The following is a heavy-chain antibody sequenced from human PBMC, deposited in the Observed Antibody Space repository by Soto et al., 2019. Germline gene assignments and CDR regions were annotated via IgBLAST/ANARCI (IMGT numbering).Heavy chain of an antibody. CDR1: GYTLTSYG. CDR2: ISAYNGNT. J-gene: IGHJ6*02. V-gene: IGHV1-18*01. D-gene: IGHD3-3*01. Sequence: QVQLVQSGAEVKKPGASVKVSCKASGYTLTSYGISWVRQAPGQGLEWMGWISAYNGNTNYAQKLQGRVTMTTDTSTSTAYMELRSLRSDDTAVYYCARDFSLRFLEWLSPIEARMDVWGQGTTVTVSS. CDR3: ARDFSLRFLEWLSPIEARMDV.